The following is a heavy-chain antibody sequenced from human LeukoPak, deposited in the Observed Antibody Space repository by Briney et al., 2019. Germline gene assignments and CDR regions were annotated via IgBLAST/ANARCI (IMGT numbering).Heavy chain of an antibody. V-gene: IGHV1-8*01. CDR2: MNPDSGNT. J-gene: IGHJ3*02. D-gene: IGHD4-23*01. Sequence: GASVKVSCKASGYTFTSYDINWVRQATGQGLEWMGWMNPDSGNTGYAQKFQGRVTMTRNTSISTAYMELSSLRSEDTAVYYCARAGVYPDYGGTRGIDAFDIWGQGTMVTVSS. CDR1: GYTFTSYD. CDR3: ARAGVYPDYGGTRGIDAFDI.